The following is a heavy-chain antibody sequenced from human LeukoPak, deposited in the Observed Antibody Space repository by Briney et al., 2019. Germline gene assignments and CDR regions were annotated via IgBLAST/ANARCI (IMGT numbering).Heavy chain of an antibody. Sequence: QAWGALRLSCAASGFTFSSSAMSWVRQAPGKGLEWVSAISNNGGYTYYADSVRGRFTISRDNSKSTLCLQMNSLRAEDTAVYYCAKQLGYCSDGSCYFPYWGQGTLVTVYS. CDR3: AKQLGYCSDGSCYFPY. CDR2: ISNNGGYT. J-gene: IGHJ4*02. V-gene: IGHV3-23*01. D-gene: IGHD2-15*01. CDR1: GFTFSSSA.